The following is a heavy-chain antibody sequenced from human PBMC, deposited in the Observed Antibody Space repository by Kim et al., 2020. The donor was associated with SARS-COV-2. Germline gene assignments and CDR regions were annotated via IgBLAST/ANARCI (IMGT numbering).Heavy chain of an antibody. CDR2: INHSGST. CDR1: GGSFSGYY. D-gene: IGHD6-19*01. J-gene: IGHJ4*01. V-gene: IGHV4-34*01. CDR3: ASAWIAVAGKGTSNFDY. Sequence: SETLSLTCAVYGGSFSGYYWSWIRQPPGKGLEWIGEINHSGSTNYNPSLKSRVTISVDTSKNQFSLKLSSVTAADTAVYYCASAWIAVAGKGTSNFDYWG.